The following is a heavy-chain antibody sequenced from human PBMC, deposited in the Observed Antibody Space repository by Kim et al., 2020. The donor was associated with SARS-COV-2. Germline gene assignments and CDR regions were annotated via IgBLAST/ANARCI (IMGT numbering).Heavy chain of an antibody. CDR2: ISWNSGGI. V-gene: IGHV3-9*01. CDR3: AKRAEESIYCSGGSCYSGFFDY. J-gene: IGHJ4*02. Sequence: GGSLRLSCAASGFTFGDYAMHWVRQAPGKGLEWVSGISWNSGGIGYADSVKGRFTISRDNAKNSLYLQMNSLRAEDTALYYCAKRAEESIYCSGGSCYSGFFDYWGQGTLVTVSS. D-gene: IGHD2-15*01. CDR1: GFTFGDYA.